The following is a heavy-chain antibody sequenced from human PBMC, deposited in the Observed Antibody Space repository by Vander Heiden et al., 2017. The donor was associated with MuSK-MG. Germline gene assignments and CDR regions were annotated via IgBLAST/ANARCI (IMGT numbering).Heavy chain of an antibody. Sequence: QVQLVESGGGVVQPGRCLRLSCAASGFTFSSYGMHWVRQAPGKGLEWVAVIWYDGSNKYYADSVKGRFTISRDNSKNTLYLQMNSLRAEDTAVYYCAKATIFGVVTAIDYWGQGTQVTVSS. CDR2: IWYDGSNK. V-gene: IGHV3-33*06. J-gene: IGHJ4*02. CDR1: GFTFSSYG. CDR3: AKATIFGVVTAIDY. D-gene: IGHD3-3*01.